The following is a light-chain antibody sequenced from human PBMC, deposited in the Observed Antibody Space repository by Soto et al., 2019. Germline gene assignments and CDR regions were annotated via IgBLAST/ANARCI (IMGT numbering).Light chain of an antibody. CDR2: DVS. V-gene: IGLV2-14*01. J-gene: IGLJ1*01. CDR3: TSYTTSSTLV. CDR1: SSDVGGYNY. Sequence: QSALTQPASVSGSPGQSITISCTGTSSDVGGYNYVSWYQQYPGKAPKLMIYDVSNRPSGVSNRFFGSKSGNTASLTISGLQAEDEADYYCTSYTTSSTLVFGTGTKVTVL.